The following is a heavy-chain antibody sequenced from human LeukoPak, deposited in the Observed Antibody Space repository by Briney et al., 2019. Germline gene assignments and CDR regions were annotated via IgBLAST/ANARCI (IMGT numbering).Heavy chain of an antibody. CDR1: GFTFSSYA. Sequence: PGGSLRLSCAASGFTFSSYAINWVRQAPGKGLEWVSSISSSGSYIYYADSVRGRFTISRDNAKNSLYLQMNSPRAEDTAVYYCARDYDRSGYSDSWGQGTLVTVSS. V-gene: IGHV3-21*01. CDR2: ISSSGSYI. J-gene: IGHJ4*02. CDR3: ARDYDRSGYSDS. D-gene: IGHD3-22*01.